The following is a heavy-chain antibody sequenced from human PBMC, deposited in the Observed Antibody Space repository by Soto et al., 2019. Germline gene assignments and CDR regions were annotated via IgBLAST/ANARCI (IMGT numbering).Heavy chain of an antibody. D-gene: IGHD6-6*01. CDR2: ISAYNGNT. CDR1: GYTFTSYG. V-gene: IGHV1-18*01. J-gene: IGHJ5*02. CDR3: ARASGIAARLNWFDP. Sequence: ASVKVSCKASGYTFTSYGISWVRQAPGQGLEWMGWISAYNGNTNYAQKLQGRVTMNTDTSTSTAYMELRSLRSDDTAVYYCARASGIAARLNWFDPWGQGTLVTVSS.